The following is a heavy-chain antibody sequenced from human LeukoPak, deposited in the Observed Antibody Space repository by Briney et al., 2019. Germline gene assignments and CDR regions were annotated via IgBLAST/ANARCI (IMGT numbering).Heavy chain of an antibody. J-gene: IGHJ4*02. CDR2: ITPYNGDT. CDR3: ARVAGVIYKYLDL. CDR1: GYTFITYG. Sequence: ASVNVSCKVSGYTFITYGITWVRQAPGQGLEWMGWITPYNGDTNYAQNLQDRVTMTTDTSTSTAYMELRSLRSDDTAVYFCARVAGVIYKYLDLWGQGTLVTVSS. D-gene: IGHD3-9*01. V-gene: IGHV1-18*01.